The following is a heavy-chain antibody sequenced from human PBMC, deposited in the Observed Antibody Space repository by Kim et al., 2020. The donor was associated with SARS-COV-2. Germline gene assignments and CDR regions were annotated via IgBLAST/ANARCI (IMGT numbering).Heavy chain of an antibody. CDR3: ARDVHNYYTHFDL. CDR1: GGSISSGSYY. J-gene: IGHJ2*01. CDR2: IYTSGST. Sequence: SETLSLTCTVSGGSISSGSYYWSWIRQPAGKGLEWIGRIYTSGSTNYNPSLKSRVTISVDTSKNQFSLKLSSVTAADTAVYYCARDVHNYYTHFDLWGRGTLVTVSS. D-gene: IGHD3-22*01. V-gene: IGHV4-61*02.